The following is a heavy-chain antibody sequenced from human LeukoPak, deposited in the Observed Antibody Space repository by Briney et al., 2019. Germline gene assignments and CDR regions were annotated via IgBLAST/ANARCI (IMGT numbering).Heavy chain of an antibody. CDR3: ARDGQLLWFGERNWFDP. V-gene: IGHV3-30-3*01. J-gene: IGHJ5*02. D-gene: IGHD3-10*01. CDR2: ISYDGSNK. CDR1: GFTFSSYA. Sequence: PGRSLRLSCAASGFTFSSYAMHWVRQAPGKGLEWVAVISYDGSNKYYADSVKGRFTISRDNSKNTLYLQMNSLRAEDTAVYYCARDGQLLWFGERNWFDPWGQGTLVTVSS.